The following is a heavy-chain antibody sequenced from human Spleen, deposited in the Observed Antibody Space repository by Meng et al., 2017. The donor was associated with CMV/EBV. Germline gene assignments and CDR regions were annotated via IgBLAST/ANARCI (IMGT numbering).Heavy chain of an antibody. CDR3: AAHSSGWLEGAFDY. CDR1: GFTLSRYA. D-gene: IGHD6-19*01. V-gene: IGHV3-30*04. Sequence: AFGFTLSRYAVSWVRQAPGKGLEWVAVITYYGSNKYYADSVKGRFTISRDNSKNTLYLQMNSLRAEDTAVYYCAAHSSGWLEGAFDYWGQGTLVTVSS. J-gene: IGHJ4*02. CDR2: ITYYGSNK.